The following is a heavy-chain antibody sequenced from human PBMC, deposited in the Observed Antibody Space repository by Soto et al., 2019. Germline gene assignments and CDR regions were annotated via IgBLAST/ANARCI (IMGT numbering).Heavy chain of an antibody. CDR2: ISYDGSNK. Sequence: GGSLRLSCAASGFTFSSYAMHWVRQAPGKGLEWVAVISYDGSNKYYADSVKGRFTISRDNSKNTLYLQMNSLRAEDTAVYYGARGPQEAAAGDYYYGMDVWGQGTTVTVSS. CDR3: ARGPQEAAAGDYYYGMDV. J-gene: IGHJ6*02. CDR1: GFTFSSYA. D-gene: IGHD6-13*01. V-gene: IGHV3-30*04.